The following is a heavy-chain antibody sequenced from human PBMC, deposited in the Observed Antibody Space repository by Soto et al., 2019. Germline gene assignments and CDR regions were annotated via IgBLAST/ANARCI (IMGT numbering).Heavy chain of an antibody. D-gene: IGHD1-26*01. CDR2: IIPIFGTA. V-gene: IGHV1-69*13. J-gene: IGHJ5*02. CDR3: ARTGIVGATNGWFDP. Sequence: SVKVSCKASGGTFSSYAISWVRQAPGQGLEWMGGIIPIFGTANYAQKFQGRVTITADESTSTAYMELSSLRSEDTAVYYCARTGIVGATNGWFDPWGQGTLVTVSS. CDR1: GGTFSSYA.